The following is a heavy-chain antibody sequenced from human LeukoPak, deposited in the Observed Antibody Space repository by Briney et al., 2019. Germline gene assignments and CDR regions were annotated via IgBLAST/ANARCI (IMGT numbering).Heavy chain of an antibody. V-gene: IGHV1-3*01. CDR3: ARGRGLWFGELSGNWFDP. J-gene: IGHJ5*02. CDR1: GYTFTSYA. Sequence: ASVKVSCKASGYTFTSYAMHWVRQAPGQRLEWMGWINAGNGNTKYSQKFQGRVTITRDTSASTAYMELSSLRSEDTAVYYCARGRGLWFGELSGNWFDPWGQGTLVTVSS. CDR2: INAGNGNT. D-gene: IGHD3-10*01.